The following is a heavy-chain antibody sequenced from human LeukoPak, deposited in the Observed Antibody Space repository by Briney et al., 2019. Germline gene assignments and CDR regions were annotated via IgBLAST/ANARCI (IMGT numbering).Heavy chain of an antibody. Sequence: SETLSLTCAVYGGSFSGYYWSWIRQPPGKGLEWIGEINHSGSTNYNPSLKSRVTISVDTSKNQFSLKLSPVTAADTAVYYCARVSSSSVVFDYWGQGTLVTVSS. J-gene: IGHJ4*02. V-gene: IGHV4-34*01. D-gene: IGHD6-6*01. CDR2: INHSGST. CDR1: GGSFSGYY. CDR3: ARVSSSSVVFDY.